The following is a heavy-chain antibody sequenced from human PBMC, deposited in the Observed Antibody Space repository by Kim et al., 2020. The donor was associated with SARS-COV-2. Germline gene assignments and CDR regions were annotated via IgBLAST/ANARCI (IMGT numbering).Heavy chain of an antibody. Sequence: GGSLRLSCAASGFSFSDYYMSWIRQAPGKGLEWISYISCSGSTIYYADSVKGRFTISRDNAKNSLYLQMNSLRADDTAVYYCAQYPMVTADYFHHWGQGTLVTVSS. D-gene: IGHD2-15*01. J-gene: IGHJ1*01. CDR2: ISCSGSTI. CDR3: AQYPMVTADYFHH. V-gene: IGHV3-11*01. CDR1: GFSFSDYY.